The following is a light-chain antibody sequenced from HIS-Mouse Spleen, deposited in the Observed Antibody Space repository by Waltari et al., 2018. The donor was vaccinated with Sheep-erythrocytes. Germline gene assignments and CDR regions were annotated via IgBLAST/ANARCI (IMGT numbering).Light chain of an antibody. Sequence: AIRMTQSPSSLSASTGDRVTITCRASQGISSYLAWYQQKPGKAPKLLIYAASTLQSGDPSRFSGSGSGTDFTLTISSLQAEDVAVYYCQQYYSTPYTFGQGTKLEIK. CDR3: QQYYSTPYT. CDR1: QGISSY. CDR2: AAS. V-gene: IGKV1-8*01. J-gene: IGKJ2*01.